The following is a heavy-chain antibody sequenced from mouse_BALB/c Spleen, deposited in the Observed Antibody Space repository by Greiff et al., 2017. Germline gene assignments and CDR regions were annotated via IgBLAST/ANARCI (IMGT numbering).Heavy chain of an antibody. J-gene: IGHJ3*01. CDR1: GYAFTNYL. D-gene: IGHD2-1*01. V-gene: IGHV1-54*01. CDR3: ARERDGNFFAY. Sequence: QVQLQQSGAELVRPGTSVKVSCKASGYAFTNYLIEWVKQRPGQGLEWIGVINPGSGGTNYNEKFKGKATLTADKSSSTAYMQLSSLTSDDSAVYFCARERDGNFFAYWGQGTLVTVSA. CDR2: INPGSGGT.